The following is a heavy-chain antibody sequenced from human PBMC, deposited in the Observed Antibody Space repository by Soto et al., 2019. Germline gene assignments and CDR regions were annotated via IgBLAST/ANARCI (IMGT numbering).Heavy chain of an antibody. CDR1: GGSMSNYY. CDR2: IYYSGTT. CDR3: ARDQDLGY. Sequence: PSETLSLTCSVSGGSMSNYYWNWIRQSPGKGLEWIGYIYYSGTTNYNPSLKSRVTISIDTSKNQVSLNLTSVTSADTAVYYCARDQDLGYWGQGTQVTVSS. D-gene: IGHD3-10*01. J-gene: IGHJ4*02. V-gene: IGHV4-59*01.